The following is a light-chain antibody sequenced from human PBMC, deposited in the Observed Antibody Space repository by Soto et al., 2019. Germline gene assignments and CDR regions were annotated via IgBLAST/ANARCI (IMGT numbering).Light chain of an antibody. CDR1: QNLVHSDGNTY. CDR3: VQFSHFPPW. Sequence: DVVLTQTPLSSPVTLGQPASISCRSSQNLVHSDGNTYLSWVQQRPGQPPRLLIYQISNRFSGVPDRFSGSGAGTAFRLTTSRVEAGDFGTYSCVQFSHFPPWFGEGINVE. CDR2: QIS. J-gene: IGKJ4*02. V-gene: IGKV2-24*01.